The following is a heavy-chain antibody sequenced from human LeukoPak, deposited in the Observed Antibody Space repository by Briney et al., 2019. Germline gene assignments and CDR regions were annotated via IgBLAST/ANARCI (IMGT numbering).Heavy chain of an antibody. V-gene: IGHV5-51*01. CDR2: IQTADSET. Sequence: TGESLKISCKGSGYRFSDFWVGWARQVPGKGLEWMGVIQTADSETSYSPSFQGHVIISADKSLNTAHLQWSSLTASDTAIYYCARRMRHNYNSNLWSFDYWGQGTLVSVSS. D-gene: IGHD3-10*01. CDR1: GYRFSDFW. CDR3: ARRMRHNYNSNLWSFDY. J-gene: IGHJ4*02.